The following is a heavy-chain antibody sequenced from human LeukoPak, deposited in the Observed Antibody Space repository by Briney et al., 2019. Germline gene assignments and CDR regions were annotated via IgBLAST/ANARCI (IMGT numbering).Heavy chain of an antibody. CDR2: IRYDGSNK. CDR3: AKDPYYYGSGSYRYFDY. V-gene: IGHV3-30*02. J-gene: IGHJ4*02. CDR1: GFTFSSYG. Sequence: PGGSLRLSCAASGFTFSSYGMHWVRQAPGKGLEWVAFIRYDGSNKYYADSVKGRFTISRDNSKNTLYLQMNSLRAEDTAVYYCAKDPYYYGSGSYRYFDYWGQGTLVTVSS. D-gene: IGHD3-10*01.